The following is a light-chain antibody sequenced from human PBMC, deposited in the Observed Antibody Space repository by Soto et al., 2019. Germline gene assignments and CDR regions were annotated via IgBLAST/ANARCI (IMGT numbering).Light chain of an antibody. CDR3: QQYNAYPLT. V-gene: IGKV1-5*03. CDR2: KAS. Sequence: DIQMTQSPSTLSASVGDRVTITCRASQSISTWLAWYQQKPGKAPYLLIYKASSLEGRVPSRFSGSGSGTEFNITISSLQPDDFATYYCQQYNAYPLTFGGGTTVEIK. J-gene: IGKJ4*01. CDR1: QSISTW.